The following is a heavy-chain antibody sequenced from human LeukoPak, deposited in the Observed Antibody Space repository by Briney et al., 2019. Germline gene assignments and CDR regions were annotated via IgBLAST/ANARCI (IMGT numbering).Heavy chain of an antibody. V-gene: IGHV3-74*01. D-gene: IGHD3-22*01. CDR1: GFTFSSYW. J-gene: IGHJ1*01. CDR2: IKSDGST. CDR3: ARAPSEIGGYYPEYFRH. Sequence: GGSLRLSCAASGFTFSSYWMHWVRQAPGKGLVWVSRIKSDGSTNYADSVKGRFTISRDNAKNTVSLQMDSLRAEDTGVYYCARAPSEIGGYYPEYFRHWGQGTLVTVSS.